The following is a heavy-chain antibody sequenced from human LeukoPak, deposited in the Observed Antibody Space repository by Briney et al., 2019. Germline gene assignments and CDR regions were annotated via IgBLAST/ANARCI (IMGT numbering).Heavy chain of an antibody. Sequence: GGSLRLSCAASGFTFSSYAMHWVRQAPGKGLEWVAVISYDGSNKYYADSVKGRFTISRDNSKNTLYLQMNSLRAEDTAVYYCARDGGFSYDYGDHDYWGQGTLVTVSS. D-gene: IGHD4-17*01. CDR2: ISYDGSNK. J-gene: IGHJ4*02. V-gene: IGHV3-30*04. CDR3: ARDGGFSYDYGDHDY. CDR1: GFTFSSYA.